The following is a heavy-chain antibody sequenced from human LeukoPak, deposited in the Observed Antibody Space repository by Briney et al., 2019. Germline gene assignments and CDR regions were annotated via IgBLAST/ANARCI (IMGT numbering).Heavy chain of an antibody. Sequence: SETLSLTCTVPGGSISSYYWSWIRQPPGKGLEWIGEVSPGGSTRYNPSLRSRVTISLDTSRSRFSLRLSSVTAADTGVYYCARDGGTRLGFDPWGQGTLVTVSS. CDR3: ARDGGTRLGFDP. D-gene: IGHD3-16*01. CDR1: GGSISSYY. J-gene: IGHJ5*02. V-gene: IGHV4-34*01. CDR2: VSPGGST.